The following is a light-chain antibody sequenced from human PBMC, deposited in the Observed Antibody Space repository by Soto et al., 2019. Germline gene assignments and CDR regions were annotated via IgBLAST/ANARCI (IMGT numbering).Light chain of an antibody. CDR1: QGISNY. Sequence: DIQMTQSPSSLSASVGDRVTITCRSRQGISNYLACYQHKPGKVPNLLIYAASTLQSGVPSRFSGSGSGTDFTITISSLQPEDVATYYCHKYKSVPVTFGHGTKVDIK. CDR2: AAS. V-gene: IGKV1-27*01. CDR3: HKYKSVPVT. J-gene: IGKJ3*01.